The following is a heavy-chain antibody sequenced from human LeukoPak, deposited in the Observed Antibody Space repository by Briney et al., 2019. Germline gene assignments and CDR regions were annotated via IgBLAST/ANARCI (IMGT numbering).Heavy chain of an antibody. CDR3: ARAFSSGYWFDP. CDR1: GGSISANSYY. V-gene: IGHV4-39*01. D-gene: IGHD3-22*01. Sequence: PSETLSLTCTVSGGSISANSYYWGWIRQPPGKGLEWIGSIFHSGSTFYNASLKSRVTISVDTSKNQFSLKLSSVTAADTAVYYCARAFSSGYWFDPWGQGTLVTVSS. J-gene: IGHJ5*02. CDR2: IFHSGST.